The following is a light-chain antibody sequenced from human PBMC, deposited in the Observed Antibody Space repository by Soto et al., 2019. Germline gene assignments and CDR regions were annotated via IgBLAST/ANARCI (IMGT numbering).Light chain of an antibody. CDR3: QQSYSTPTT. V-gene: IGKV1-39*01. CDR2: AAS. Sequence: DIQMTQSPSSLSASVGDRVTITFRASQSISSYLNWYQQKPGKAPKLLIYAASSLQSGVPSRFSGSGSGTDFTLTISSLQHEDFATYYCQQSYSTPTTFGGGTKVDIK. J-gene: IGKJ4*01. CDR1: QSISSY.